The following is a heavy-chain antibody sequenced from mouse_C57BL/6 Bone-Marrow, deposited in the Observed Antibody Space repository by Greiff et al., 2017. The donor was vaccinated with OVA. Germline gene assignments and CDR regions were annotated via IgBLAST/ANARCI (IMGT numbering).Heavy chain of an antibody. CDR3: ARGVSSGYLYYFDY. V-gene: IGHV1-22*01. CDR2: INPNNGGT. Sequence: EVQLQESGPELVKPGASVKMSCKASGYTFTDYNMHWVKQSHGKSLEWIGYINPNNGGTSYNQKFKGKATLTVNKSSSTAYMELRSLTSEDSAVYYCARGVSSGYLYYFDYWGQGTTLTVSS. CDR1: GYTFTDYN. D-gene: IGHD3-2*02. J-gene: IGHJ2*01.